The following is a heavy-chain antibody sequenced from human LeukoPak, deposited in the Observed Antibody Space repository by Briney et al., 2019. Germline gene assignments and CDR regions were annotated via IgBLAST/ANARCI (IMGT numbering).Heavy chain of an antibody. J-gene: IGHJ4*02. V-gene: IGHV3-53*04. Sequence: GGSLRLSCAASGFTVSTNYMSWVRQAPGKGLEWVSVIYSGGSTYYADSVKGQFTISRHNSENTLYLQMNSLRTEDTAVYYCAREEGPLDYWGQGTLVTVSS. CDR3: AREEGPLDY. CDR2: IYSGGST. CDR1: GFTVSTNY.